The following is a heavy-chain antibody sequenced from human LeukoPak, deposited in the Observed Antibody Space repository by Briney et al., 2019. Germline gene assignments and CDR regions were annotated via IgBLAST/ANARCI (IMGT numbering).Heavy chain of an antibody. D-gene: IGHD5-12*01. J-gene: IGHJ3*02. CDR3: ARVTRGSGYAFDI. V-gene: IGHV3-11*04. Sequence: GGSLRLSCAASGFTFSDYYTSWIRQAPGKGLEWVSYISYSGSTIYYADSVKGRFTISRDNAKNSLYLQMNSLRAEDTAVYYCARVTRGSGYAFDIWGQGTMVTVSS. CDR1: GFTFSDYY. CDR2: ISYSGSTI.